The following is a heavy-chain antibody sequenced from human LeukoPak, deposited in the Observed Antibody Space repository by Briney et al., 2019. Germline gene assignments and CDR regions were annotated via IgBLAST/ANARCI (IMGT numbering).Heavy chain of an antibody. CDR1: SASISGYY. CDR3: ARGGNHIVAPIY. J-gene: IGHJ4*02. Sequence: SETLSLTCTVSSASISGYYWSWIRQSPGTGLESIGYVHYGGSTNYNPSLKSRVTISVDMSKNQFSLNLTSVTAADTALYYCARGGNHIVAPIYWGRGILVTVSS. CDR2: VHYGGST. D-gene: IGHD2-2*02. V-gene: IGHV4-59*01.